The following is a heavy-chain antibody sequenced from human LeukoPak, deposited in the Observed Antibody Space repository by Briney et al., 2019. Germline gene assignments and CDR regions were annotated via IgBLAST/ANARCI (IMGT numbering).Heavy chain of an antibody. D-gene: IGHD2-21*02. CDR2: IYTSGST. J-gene: IGHJ5*02. CDR3: ARSIGWLPSTNVVTAKGWFDP. V-gene: IGHV4-61*02. CDR1: GGSISSGSYY. Sequence: SQTLSLTCTVSGGSISSGSYYWSWIRQPAGKGLEWIGRIYTSGSTIYNPSLKSRVTISVDMSKNQFSLKLSSVTAADTAVYYCARSIGWLPSTNVVTAKGWFDPWGQGTLVTVSS.